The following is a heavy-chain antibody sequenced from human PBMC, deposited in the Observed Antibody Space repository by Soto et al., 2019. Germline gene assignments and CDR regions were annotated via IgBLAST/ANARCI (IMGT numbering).Heavy chain of an antibody. J-gene: IGHJ6*02. D-gene: IGHD3-3*01. CDR2: ISPSGTFT. CDR1: GFTFGDYE. Sequence: LRLSCAASGFTFGDYEMNWVRQAPGKGLEWVSYISPSGTFTYYADSVKGRFTISRDNAKNLLYLQMNSLRAEDSSVYFCARDAPSDDFWSGYSYGMDVWGQGTTVTVSS. V-gene: IGHV3-48*03. CDR3: ARDAPSDDFWSGYSYGMDV.